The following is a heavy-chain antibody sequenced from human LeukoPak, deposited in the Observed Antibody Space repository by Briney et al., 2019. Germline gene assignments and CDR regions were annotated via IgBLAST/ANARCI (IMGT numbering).Heavy chain of an antibody. CDR1: GYTCTSYD. V-gene: IGHV1-8*02. J-gene: IGHJ4*02. D-gene: IGHD3-10*01. CDR2: MNPNTGNT. CDR3: ARKFLGSRGYYFDY. Sequence: ASVKVSCKASGYTCTSYDINWVRQATGQGLEWMGWMNPNTGNTGYAQKFQGRVTMTRNTSIRTAYMELSSLRSEDTAVYYCARKFLGSRGYYFDYWGQGTLVTVSS.